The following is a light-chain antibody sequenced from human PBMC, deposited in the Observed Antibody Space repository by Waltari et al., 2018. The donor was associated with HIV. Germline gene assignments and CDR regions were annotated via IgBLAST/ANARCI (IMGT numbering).Light chain of an antibody. V-gene: IGLV2-14*03. Sequence: QSALTQPASVSGSPGQSVTIPCTPDTSDIGRYVSWYQQHPGKVPKLIIFDVTRRPSGTSARFSGSKSANSAYLAISGLQTDDEAHYFCTSYIGASRLFGGGTKLTVL. CDR3: TSYIGASRL. CDR2: DVT. J-gene: IGLJ2*01. CDR1: TSDIGRY.